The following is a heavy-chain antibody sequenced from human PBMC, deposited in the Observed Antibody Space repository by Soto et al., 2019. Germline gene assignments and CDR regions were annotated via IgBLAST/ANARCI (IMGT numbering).Heavy chain of an antibody. Sequence: QITLKESGPTLVKPTQTLTLTWTFSGFSLSTSGVGGGWIRQPPGKALEWLALIYWDDDKRYSPSLKSMLTITKDTSKNQVVLTMTNMDPVDTATYYCAHSMWFGEFDYWGQGTLVTVSS. D-gene: IGHD3-10*01. V-gene: IGHV2-5*02. CDR2: IYWDDDK. CDR3: AHSMWFGEFDY. CDR1: GFSLSTSGVG. J-gene: IGHJ4*02.